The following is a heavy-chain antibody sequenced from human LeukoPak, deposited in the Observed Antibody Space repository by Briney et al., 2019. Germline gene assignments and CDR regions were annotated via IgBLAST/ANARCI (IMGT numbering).Heavy chain of an antibody. Sequence: GGSLRLSCAASGFTFSSYSMNWVRQAPGKGLEWVSSISSSSYIYYADSVKGRFTISRDNAKNSLYLQMNSLRAEDTAVYYCARDGANGYYYYYMDVWGKGTTVTVSS. CDR3: ARDGANGYYYYYMDV. CDR2: ISSSSYI. V-gene: IGHV3-21*01. D-gene: IGHD2-8*01. CDR1: GFTFSSYS. J-gene: IGHJ6*03.